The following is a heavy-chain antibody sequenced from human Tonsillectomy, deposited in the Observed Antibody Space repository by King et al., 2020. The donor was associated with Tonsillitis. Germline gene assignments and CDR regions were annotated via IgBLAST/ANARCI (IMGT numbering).Heavy chain of an antibody. J-gene: IGHJ5*02. CDR2: ISAYNGNT. CDR3: ARVIIPFGVVIIPSNWFDP. Sequence: VQLVQSGAEVKKPGASVKFSCNASGYTFISYVISWVRQAPGQGLECMGWISAYNGNTNFARKSQGRVTMTTDTSTSTAYMELRSLRSDDTAVCYCARVIIPFGVVIIPSNWFDPWGQGTLVTVSS. CDR1: GYTFISYV. V-gene: IGHV1-18*01. D-gene: IGHD3-3*01.